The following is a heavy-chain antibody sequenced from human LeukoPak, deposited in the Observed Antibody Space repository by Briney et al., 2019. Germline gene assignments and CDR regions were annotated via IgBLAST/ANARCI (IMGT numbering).Heavy chain of an antibody. Sequence: GGSLRLSCAASGFTFSNAWMSWVRQAPGKGLEWVGRIKSKTDGGTTDYAAPVKGRFTISRDDSKNTLYLQMNSLKTEDTAVYYCTTDRSSAARLFDYWGQGTLVTVSS. J-gene: IGHJ4*02. D-gene: IGHD6-6*01. CDR3: TTDRSSAARLFDY. V-gene: IGHV3-15*01. CDR1: GFTFSNAW. CDR2: IKSKTDGGTT.